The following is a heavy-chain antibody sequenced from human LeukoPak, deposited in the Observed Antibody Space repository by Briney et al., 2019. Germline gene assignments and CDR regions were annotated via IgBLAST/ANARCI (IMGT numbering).Heavy chain of an antibody. V-gene: IGHV1-8*01. Sequence: GASVKVSCKASGYTFTSYDINWVRQATGQGLEWMGWMNPNSGNTGYAQKFQGRVTMTRNTSISTAYMELSSLRSEDTAVYYCARDPIFGVVPSYYFDYWGQGTLVTVSS. CDR3: ARDPIFGVVPSYYFDY. D-gene: IGHD3-3*01. J-gene: IGHJ4*02. CDR1: GYTFTSYD. CDR2: MNPNSGNT.